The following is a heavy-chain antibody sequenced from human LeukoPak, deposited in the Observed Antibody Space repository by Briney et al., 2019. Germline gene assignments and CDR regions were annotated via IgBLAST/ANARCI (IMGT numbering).Heavy chain of an antibody. Sequence: GGSLRLSCAASGFTFDDYGMSWVRQAPGKGLELVSGINWNGGSTGYADSVKGRFTISRDNAKNSLYLQMNSLRAEDTALYYCVRDAYYYDSSGYYFRPPVGYFDYWGQGTLVTVSS. V-gene: IGHV3-20*04. D-gene: IGHD3-22*01. CDR2: INWNGGST. CDR1: GFTFDDYG. CDR3: VRDAYYYDSSGYYFRPPVGYFDY. J-gene: IGHJ4*02.